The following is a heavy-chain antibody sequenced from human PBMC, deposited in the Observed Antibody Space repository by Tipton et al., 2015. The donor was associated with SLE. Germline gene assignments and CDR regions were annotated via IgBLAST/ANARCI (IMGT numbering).Heavy chain of an antibody. D-gene: IGHD3-22*01. CDR3: ARSGSGYNYSWLDP. V-gene: IGHV3-33*01. CDR1: GFSFSSYG. Sequence: SLRLSCAASGFSFSSYGMHWVRQAPGKGLEWVGVIWYDGKNQYYADSVKGRFTISRDNSKNTLYLQMTSLRAEDTAVYYCARSGSGYNYSWLDPWGQGTLVIVSS. J-gene: IGHJ5*02. CDR2: IWYDGKNQ.